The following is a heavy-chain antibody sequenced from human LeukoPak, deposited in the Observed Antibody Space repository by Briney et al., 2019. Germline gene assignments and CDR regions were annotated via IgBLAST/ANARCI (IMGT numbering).Heavy chain of an antibody. CDR2: ISWNSGSI. CDR1: GFTFDDYA. Sequence: GGSLRLSCAASGFTFDDYAMHWVRQAPGKGLEWVSGISWNSGSIGYADSMKGRFTISRDNAKNSLYLQMNSLRAEDTALYYCAKDVGNSGYDPFDYWGQGTLVTVSS. CDR3: AKDVGNSGYDPFDY. V-gene: IGHV3-9*01. J-gene: IGHJ4*02. D-gene: IGHD5-12*01.